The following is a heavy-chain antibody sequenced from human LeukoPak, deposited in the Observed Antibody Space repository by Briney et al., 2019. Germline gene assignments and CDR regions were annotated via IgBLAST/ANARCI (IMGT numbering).Heavy chain of an antibody. V-gene: IGHV3-7*01. J-gene: IGHJ6*03. Sequence: GGSLRLSCAASGFTFSNYWMSWVRQAPGKGLEWVANMKPDGTEKYYVDSVKGRFTISRDNAKNSLYLQMNSLRADDTAVYYCARRYMDVWGKGTTVTVSS. CDR2: MKPDGTEK. CDR1: GFTFSNYW. CDR3: ARRYMDV.